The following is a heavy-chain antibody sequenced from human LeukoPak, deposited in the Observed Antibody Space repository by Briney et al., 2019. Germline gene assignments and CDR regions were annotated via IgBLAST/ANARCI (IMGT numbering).Heavy chain of an antibody. V-gene: IGHV4-31*03. CDR1: GGSISSGGYY. Sequence: SETLSLTCTVSGGSISSGGYYWSWIRQHPGKGLEWIGYIYYSGSTYYNPSLKGRVTISVDTSKNQFSLKLSSVTAADTAVYYCATNKPRYCSSTSCLYHYYYGMDVWGQGTTVTVSS. CDR3: ATNKPRYCSSTSCLYHYYYGMDV. J-gene: IGHJ6*02. CDR2: IYYSGST. D-gene: IGHD2-2*01.